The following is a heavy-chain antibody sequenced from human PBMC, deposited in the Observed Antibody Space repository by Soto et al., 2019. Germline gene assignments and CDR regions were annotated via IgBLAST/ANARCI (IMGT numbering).Heavy chain of an antibody. Sequence: ASVKVSCKASGYSFSDHYIHWVRQAPGQGLEWMGWINPDSGGSNNAQKFEDRVIMTSDTSINTVYMEMSGLRSDDIAVYYCASFGGCGGNYYSMAFWGPGTLVTVSS. CDR1: GYSFSDHY. D-gene: IGHD2-21*01. V-gene: IGHV1-2*02. CDR3: ASFGGCGGNYYSMAF. J-gene: IGHJ4*02. CDR2: INPDSGGS.